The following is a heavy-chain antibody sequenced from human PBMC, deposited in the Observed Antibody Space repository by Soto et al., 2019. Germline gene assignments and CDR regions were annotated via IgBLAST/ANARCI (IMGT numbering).Heavy chain of an antibody. Sequence: QVQLVESGGGVVQPGRSLRLSCAASGFTFSSYAMHWVRQAPGKGMEWVAVISYDGSNKYYADSVKGRFTISRDNSKNTLYLQMNSLRAEDTAVYYCATYGSGSYPNFDYWGQGTLVTVSS. V-gene: IGHV3-30-3*01. CDR3: ATYGSGSYPNFDY. D-gene: IGHD3-10*01. CDR1: GFTFSSYA. CDR2: ISYDGSNK. J-gene: IGHJ4*02.